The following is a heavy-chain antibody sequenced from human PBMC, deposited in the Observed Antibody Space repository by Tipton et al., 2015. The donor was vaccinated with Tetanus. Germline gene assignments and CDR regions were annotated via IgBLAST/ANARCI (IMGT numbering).Heavy chain of an antibody. CDR1: GFAISNYY. V-gene: IGHV4-59*03. CDR3: AVRDSSPWGFDP. J-gene: IGHJ5*02. Sequence: LRLSCSVSGFAISNYYWSWIRQPPGKGLEWIGYMFYSGTTKYNPSLKSRVAISVDRSKNEFSLQLRSVTAADTAVYYCAVRDSSPWGFDPWGPGTLVTVTS. CDR2: MFYSGTT. D-gene: IGHD6-6*01.